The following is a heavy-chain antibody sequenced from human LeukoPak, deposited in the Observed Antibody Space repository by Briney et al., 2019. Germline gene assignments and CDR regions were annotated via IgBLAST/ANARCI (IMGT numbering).Heavy chain of an antibody. V-gene: IGHV4-59*01. Sequence: SSETLSLTCTVSGGSISSYYWSWIRQPPGKGLEWIGYIYYSGSTNYNPSLKSRVTISVDTSKNQFSLKLCSVTAADTAVYYCARWLQPHFDYWGQGTLVTVSS. D-gene: IGHD5-24*01. CDR1: GGSISSYY. J-gene: IGHJ4*02. CDR3: ARWLQPHFDY. CDR2: IYYSGST.